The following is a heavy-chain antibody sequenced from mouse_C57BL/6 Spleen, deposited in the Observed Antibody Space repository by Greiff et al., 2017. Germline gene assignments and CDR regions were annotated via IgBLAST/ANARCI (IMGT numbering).Heavy chain of an antibody. CDR2: IYPGSGST. CDR1: GYTFTSYW. Sequence: QVQLQQPGAELVKPGASVKMSCKASGYTFTSYWITWVKQRPGQGLAWIGDIYPGSGSTNYNEKFKSKATLTVDTSSSTAYMQLSSLTSEDSAVYYCARRFYYGSSLYFDVWGTGTTVTVAS. D-gene: IGHD1-1*01. J-gene: IGHJ1*03. V-gene: IGHV1-55*01. CDR3: ARRFYYGSSLYFDV.